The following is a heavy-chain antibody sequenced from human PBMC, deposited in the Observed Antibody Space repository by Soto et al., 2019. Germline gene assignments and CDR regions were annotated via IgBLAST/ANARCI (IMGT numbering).Heavy chain of an antibody. V-gene: IGHV1-2*04. CDR2: INPNSGGT. CDR1: GYTFTSYY. CDR3: ARYGRSGWSEWAFDI. D-gene: IGHD6-19*01. J-gene: IGHJ3*02. Sequence: ASVKVSCKASGYTFTSYYMHWVRQAPGQGLEWMGWINPNSGGTNYAQKFQGWVTMTRDTSISTAYMELSRLRSDDTAVYYCARYGRSGWSEWAFDIWGQVTMVTVSS.